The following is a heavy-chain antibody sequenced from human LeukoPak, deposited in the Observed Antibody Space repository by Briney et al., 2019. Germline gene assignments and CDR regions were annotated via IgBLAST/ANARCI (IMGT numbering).Heavy chain of an antibody. D-gene: IGHD2-15*01. CDR2: ISGSGNRT. Sequence: PGGSLRLSCAASGFTFSSYAMSGVRQAPGKGLEWVSSISGSGNRTYYADSVKGRFTISRDNSKNTLFLQMNSLRAEDTAVYYCAKNLYCGGGSCYPSALGMDVWGQGTTVTVSS. J-gene: IGHJ6*02. V-gene: IGHV3-23*01. CDR3: AKNLYCGGGSCYPSALGMDV. CDR1: GFTFSSYA.